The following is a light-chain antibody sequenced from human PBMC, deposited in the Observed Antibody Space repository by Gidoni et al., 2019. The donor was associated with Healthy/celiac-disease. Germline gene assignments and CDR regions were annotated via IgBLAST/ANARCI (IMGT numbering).Light chain of an antibody. V-gene: IGKV3-20*01. CDR3: QQYGSSPPIT. J-gene: IGKJ5*01. CDR1: QSVSSSY. Sequence: IVLPQSPPTLSSSPGERATLSCRASQSVSSSYLAWYQQKPGQAPRLLIYGAASRATGIPERFSGSGAGTDFTLTISRLEPEDFAVYYCQQYGSSPPITFGQGTRLEIK. CDR2: GAA.